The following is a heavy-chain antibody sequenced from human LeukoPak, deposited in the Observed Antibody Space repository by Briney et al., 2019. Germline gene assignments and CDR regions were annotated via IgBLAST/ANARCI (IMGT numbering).Heavy chain of an antibody. CDR3: ARDEGYSYGYFH. V-gene: IGHV1-69*05. D-gene: IGHD5-18*01. Sequence: GASVKVSCKASGGTFSSYAISWVRQAPGQGLEWMGGIIPIFGTANYAQKFQGRVTMTRDTSISTAYMELNRLRSDDTAVYYCARDEGYSYGYFHWGQGTLVTVSS. CDR1: GGTFSSYA. CDR2: IIPIFGTA. J-gene: IGHJ4*02.